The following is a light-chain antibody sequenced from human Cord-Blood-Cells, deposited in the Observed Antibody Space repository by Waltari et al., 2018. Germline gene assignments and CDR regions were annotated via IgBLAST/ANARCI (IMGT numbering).Light chain of an antibody. CDR1: SSDVGSYNL. CDR3: CSYAGSLWV. Sequence: QSALTQPASVSGSPGQSITISCPGTSSDVGSYNLVSWYQPHPGKAPNLMIYEGSKRPSGVSNRFSGSKSGNTASLTISGLQAEDEADYYCCSYAGSLWVFGGGTKLTVL. J-gene: IGLJ3*02. CDR2: EGS. V-gene: IGLV2-23*01.